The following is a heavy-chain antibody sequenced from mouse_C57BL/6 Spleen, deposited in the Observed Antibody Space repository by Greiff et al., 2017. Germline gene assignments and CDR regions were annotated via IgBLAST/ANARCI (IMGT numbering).Heavy chain of an antibody. CDR2: INYDGSST. CDR1: GFTFSDYY. CDR3: ARDRDWDY. D-gene: IGHD3-1*01. J-gene: IGHJ2*01. V-gene: IGHV5-16*01. Sequence: EVQLVESEGGLVQPGSSMKLSCTASGFTFSDYYMAWVRQVPEKGLEWVANINYDGSSTYYLDSLKSRFIISRDNAKNILYLQMSSLKSEDTATYYCARDRDWDYWGQGTTLTVSS.